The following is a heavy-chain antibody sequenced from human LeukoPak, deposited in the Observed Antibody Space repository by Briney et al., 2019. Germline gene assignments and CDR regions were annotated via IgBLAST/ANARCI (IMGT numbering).Heavy chain of an antibody. CDR2: TYYRSKWYN. Sequence: SQTLSLTCAISGDSVSSNSAAWNWIRQSPSRGLEWLGRTYYRSKWYNDYAVSVKSRITINPDTSKNQFSLQLNSVTPEDTAVYYCARAADSSHGYSYGPNDAFDIWGQGTMVTVSS. V-gene: IGHV6-1*01. CDR3: ARAADSSHGYSYGPNDAFDI. CDR1: GDSVSSNSAA. D-gene: IGHD5-18*01. J-gene: IGHJ3*02.